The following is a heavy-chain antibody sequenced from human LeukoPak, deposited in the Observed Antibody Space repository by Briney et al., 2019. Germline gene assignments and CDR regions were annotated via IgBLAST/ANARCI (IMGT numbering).Heavy chain of an antibody. D-gene: IGHD4-23*01. CDR3: ATDYAGNSLWYYYGLGV. V-gene: IGHV3-21*01. Sequence: PGGSLRLSCAASGFTFSDYWMHWVRQAPGKGLEWVSSISSDSRYIYYADSLKGRFTISRDNAKNSLYLQMNSLKAEDTAVYYCATDYAGNSLWYYYGLGVWGQGTTVTVSS. CDR2: ISSDSRYI. J-gene: IGHJ6*02. CDR1: GFTFSDYW.